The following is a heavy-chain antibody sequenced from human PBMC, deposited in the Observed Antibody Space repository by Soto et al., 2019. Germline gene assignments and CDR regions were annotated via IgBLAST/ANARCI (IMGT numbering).Heavy chain of an antibody. V-gene: IGHV4-39*01. CDR3: ARLLSIAAAGTTDY. CDR2: IYYSGST. CDR1: GGSISSSSYY. D-gene: IGHD6-13*01. Sequence: SETLSLTCTVSGGSISSSSYYWGWIRQPPGKGLEWIGSIYYSGSTYYNPSLKSRVTISVDTSKNQFSLKLSSVTTADTAVYYCARLLSIAAAGTTDYWGQGTLVTVSS. J-gene: IGHJ4*02.